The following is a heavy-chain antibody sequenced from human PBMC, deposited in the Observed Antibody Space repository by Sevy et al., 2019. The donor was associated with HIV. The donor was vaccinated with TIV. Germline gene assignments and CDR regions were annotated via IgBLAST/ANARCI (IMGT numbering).Heavy chain of an antibody. V-gene: IGHV3-23*01. Sequence: GWSLRLSCATSGFTSTPYAVAWVRQAPGKGLEWVAAISGSGAITYYADSRKARLIISRDRTNNTVYLQMKRLRAEDTALYYCAKDRYYFDSSGYYYHHDAFDVWGRGTMVTVSS. CDR2: ISGSGAIT. CDR3: AKDRYYFDSSGYYYHHDAFDV. CDR1: GFTSTPYA. J-gene: IGHJ3*01. D-gene: IGHD3-22*01.